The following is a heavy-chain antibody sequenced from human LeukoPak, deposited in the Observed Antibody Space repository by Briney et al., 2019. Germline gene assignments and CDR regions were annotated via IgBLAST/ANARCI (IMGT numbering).Heavy chain of an antibody. V-gene: IGHV3-43*02. CDR3: VKEPHYYDRSGYF. J-gene: IGHJ4*02. CDR1: GFTFDDYA. CDR2: IGGDGGST. Sequence: GGSLRLSCAASGFTFDDYAMNWVRQAPGKGLEWVSLIGGDGGSTYYADSVKGRFTISRDNSKNSLFLQMKSLRTDDTALYYCVKEPHYYDRSGYFWGQGTLVTVSS. D-gene: IGHD3-22*01.